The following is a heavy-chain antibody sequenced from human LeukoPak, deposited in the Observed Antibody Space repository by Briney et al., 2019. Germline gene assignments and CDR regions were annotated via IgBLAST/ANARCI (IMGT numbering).Heavy chain of an antibody. D-gene: IGHD2-21*01. J-gene: IGHJ6*03. CDR2: IYTSGST. Sequence: PSETLSLTCTVSGGSISSYYWSWIRQPAGKGLEWIGRIYTSGSTNYNPSLKSRVTMSVDTSKNQFSLKLSSVTAADTAVYYCARDFAYCGGDCYAFYYYYMDFGGKRTTVTVSS. V-gene: IGHV4-4*07. CDR1: GGSISSYY. CDR3: ARDFAYCGGDCYAFYYYYMDF.